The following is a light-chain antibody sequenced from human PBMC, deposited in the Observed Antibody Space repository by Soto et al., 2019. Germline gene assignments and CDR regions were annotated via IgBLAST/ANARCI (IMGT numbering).Light chain of an antibody. CDR3: QRYGSSPPFT. V-gene: IGKV3-20*01. CDR2: GAS. J-gene: IGKJ2*01. Sequence: EIVLTQSPGTRSWSPGARATLSCRASQRVSSSYLAWYQQKPGQAPRLLIYGASTRATGIPDRFSGSGAGTDFTLTIRRREPEDFAVYFCQRYGSSPPFTFGQGTKVEI. CDR1: QRVSSSY.